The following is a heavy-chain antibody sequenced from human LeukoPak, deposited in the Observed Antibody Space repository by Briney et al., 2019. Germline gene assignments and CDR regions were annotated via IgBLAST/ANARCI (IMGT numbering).Heavy chain of an antibody. CDR2: IIPILGIA. V-gene: IGHV1-69*04. J-gene: IGHJ5*02. CDR3: AREARGSGSYYASRGNWFDP. D-gene: IGHD3-10*01. Sequence: ASVKVSCKASGGTFSSYAISWVRQAPGQGLEWMGRIIPILGIANYAQKFQGRVTITADKSTITAYMELSSLRSEDTAVYYCAREARGSGSYYASRGNWFDPWGQGTLVTVSS. CDR1: GGTFSSYA.